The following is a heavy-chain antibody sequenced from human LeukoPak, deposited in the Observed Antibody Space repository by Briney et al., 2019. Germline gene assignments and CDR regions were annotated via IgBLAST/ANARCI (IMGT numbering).Heavy chain of an antibody. D-gene: IGHD3-9*01. J-gene: IGHJ4*02. CDR3: ARVGIDDILTGYYEPDY. V-gene: IGHV1-18*01. CDR1: GYTFTSYG. CDR2: ISAYNGNT. Sequence: GASVKVSCKASGYTFTSYGISWVRQAPGQGLEWMGWISAYNGNTNHAQKLQGRVTMTTDTSTSTAYMELRSLRSDDTAVYYCARVGIDDILTGYYEPDYWGQGTLVTVSS.